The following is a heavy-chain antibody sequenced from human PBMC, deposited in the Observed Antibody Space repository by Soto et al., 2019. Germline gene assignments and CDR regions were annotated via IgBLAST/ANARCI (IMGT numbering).Heavy chain of an antibody. J-gene: IGHJ4*02. CDR1: GDSVSSNSAA. CDR3: ARDGIYCSSTSCYGFDY. V-gene: IGHV6-1*01. D-gene: IGHD2-2*01. CDR2: TYYRSKWYN. Sequence: SQTLSLTCAISGDSVSSNSAAWNWIRQSPSRGLEWLGRTYYRSKWYNDYAVSVKSRITINPDTPKNQFSLQLNSVTPEDTAVYYCARDGIYCSSTSCYGFDYWGQGTLVTVSS.